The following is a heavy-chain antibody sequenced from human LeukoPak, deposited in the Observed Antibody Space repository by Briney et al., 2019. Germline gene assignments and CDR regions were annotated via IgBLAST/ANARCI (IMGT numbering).Heavy chain of an antibody. D-gene: IGHD6-19*01. V-gene: IGHV3-11*01. J-gene: IGHJ4*02. CDR3: ARTTAVAGVDYFDY. CDR2: ISSSGSTI. CDR1: GFTFSDYY. Sequence: GGSLRLSCAASGFTFSDYYMSWIRQAPGKGLGWVSYISSSGSTIYYADSVKGRFAISRDNAKNSLYLQMNSLRAEDTAVYYCARTTAVAGVDYFDYWGQGTLVTVSS.